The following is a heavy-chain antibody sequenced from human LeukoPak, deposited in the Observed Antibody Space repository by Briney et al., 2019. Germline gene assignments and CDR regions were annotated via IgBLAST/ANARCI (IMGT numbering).Heavy chain of an antibody. D-gene: IGHD6-19*01. Sequence: SGTLSLTCGVSGGSISSTNWWSWVRRPPGQGLEWIGEINHSGSTNYNPSLKSRVTISVDTSKNQFSLKLSSVTAADTAVYYCAKGYSSHYYGMDVWGQGTTVTVSS. J-gene: IGHJ6*02. CDR2: INHSGST. CDR3: AKGYSSHYYGMDV. CDR1: GGSISSTNW. V-gene: IGHV4-4*02.